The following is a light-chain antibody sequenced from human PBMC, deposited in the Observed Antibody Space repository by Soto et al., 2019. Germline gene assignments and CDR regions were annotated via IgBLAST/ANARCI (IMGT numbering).Light chain of an antibody. CDR1: RSDVGGYNY. V-gene: IGLV2-11*01. CDR3: CSLAGGNIVRV. Sequence: QSVLTQPRSVSGSPGQSVTISCTGTRSDVGGYNYVSWYQHHPGKAPKLIIFDVSSRPSGVPDRFSGSKSGNTAYLTISGIQAEDEADYHCCSLAGGNIVRVFGGGTKLTVL. J-gene: IGLJ2*01. CDR2: DVS.